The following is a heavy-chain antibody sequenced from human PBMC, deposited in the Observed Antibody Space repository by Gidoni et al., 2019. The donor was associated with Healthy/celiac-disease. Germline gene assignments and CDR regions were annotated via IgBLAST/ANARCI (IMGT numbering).Heavy chain of an antibody. V-gene: IGHV3-30*01. D-gene: IGHD5-18*01. Sequence: VQLVESGGGVVQPGRSLRLSCAASGFTFSSYAMPWVRQAPGKGLEWVAVISYDGSNKYYADSVKGRFTISRDNSKNTLYLQMNSLRAEDTAVYYCARPRDTAMVIYGMDVWGQGTTVTVSS. CDR2: ISYDGSNK. CDR1: GFTFSSYA. CDR3: ARPRDTAMVIYGMDV. J-gene: IGHJ6*02.